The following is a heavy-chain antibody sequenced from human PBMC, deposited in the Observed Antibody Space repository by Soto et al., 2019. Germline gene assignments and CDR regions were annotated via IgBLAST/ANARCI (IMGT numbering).Heavy chain of an antibody. CDR3: ARGLVHDY. CDR1: GGSVSSGSYY. J-gene: IGHJ4*02. D-gene: IGHD3-10*01. Sequence: QVQLQESGPGLVKPSETLSLTCTVSGGSVSSGSYYWSWIRQPPGKGLEWIGYIYYSGSTNYNPSLKSLVTISVDTSKNQFSLKLSSVTAADTAVYYCARGLVHDYWGQGTLVTVSS. CDR2: IYYSGST. V-gene: IGHV4-61*01.